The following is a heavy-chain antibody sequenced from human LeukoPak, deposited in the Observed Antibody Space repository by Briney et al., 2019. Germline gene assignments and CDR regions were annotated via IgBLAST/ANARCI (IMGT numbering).Heavy chain of an antibody. Sequence: GGSLRLSCAASGFTFSGYAMSWVRQAPGKGLEWVSAISGSGGSTYYADSVKGRFTISRDNSKNTLYLQMNSLRAEDTAVYYCAPHESYYYDSSPRYWGQGTLVTVSS. CDR2: ISGSGGST. CDR3: APHESYYYDSSPRY. D-gene: IGHD3-22*01. CDR1: GFTFSGYA. V-gene: IGHV3-23*01. J-gene: IGHJ4*02.